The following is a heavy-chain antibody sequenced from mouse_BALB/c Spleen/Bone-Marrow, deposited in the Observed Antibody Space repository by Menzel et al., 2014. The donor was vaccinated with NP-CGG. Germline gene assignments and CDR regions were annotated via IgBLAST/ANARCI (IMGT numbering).Heavy chain of an antibody. J-gene: IGHJ2*01. D-gene: IGHD3-3*01. CDR1: GYTFTSYW. V-gene: IGHV1S41*01. CDR2: IAPGSGST. CDR3: ARGGLRYFDY. Sequence: DLVKPGASVKLSCKASGYTFTSYWINWIKQRPGQGLEWIGRIAPGSGSTYYNEMFKGKATLIVDTSSSTAYIQLSSLSSEDSAAYFCARGGLRYFDYWGQGTTLTVSS.